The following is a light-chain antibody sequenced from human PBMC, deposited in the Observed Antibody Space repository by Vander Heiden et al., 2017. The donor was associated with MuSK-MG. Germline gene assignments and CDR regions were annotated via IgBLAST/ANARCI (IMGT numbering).Light chain of an antibody. Sequence: SSELTQDPTVSVALGQTVRITCQGDSLRGYYATWYQQKPGQAPVVVIYGKNNRPSGIPDRISGSNSGNTASLTITGAQAEDEADYYCQSQDTSSDQVVFGGGTKLTVL. J-gene: IGLJ2*01. CDR2: GKN. V-gene: IGLV3-19*01. CDR1: SLRGYY. CDR3: QSQDTSSDQVV.